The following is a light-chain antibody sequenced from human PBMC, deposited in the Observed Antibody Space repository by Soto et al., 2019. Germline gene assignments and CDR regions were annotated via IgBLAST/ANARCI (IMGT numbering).Light chain of an antibody. V-gene: IGLV2-14*01. J-gene: IGLJ2*01. Sequence: QSALTQPASVSGSPGQSITISCTGTSSDVGGYNYVSWYQQNPGKAPKLIIYEVSRRPSGVSNRFSACKSGNTASLTISGLQAEDEADYYCSSYTMSTTIIFGGGTKVTVL. CDR1: SSDVGGYNY. CDR3: SSYTMSTTII. CDR2: EVS.